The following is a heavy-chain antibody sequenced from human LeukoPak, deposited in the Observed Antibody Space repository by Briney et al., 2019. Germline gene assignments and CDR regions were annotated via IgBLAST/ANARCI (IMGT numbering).Heavy chain of an antibody. Sequence: GGSLRLSCAASGFTFSSYWMSWVRQAPGKGLEWVANIKQDGSEKYYVDSVKGRFTISRDNAKNSLYLQMNSLRAEDTAVYYCARVDDSSGYYWYYFDYWGQGTLVTVSS. D-gene: IGHD3-22*01. CDR2: IKQDGSEK. CDR1: GFTFSSYW. V-gene: IGHV3-7*03. J-gene: IGHJ4*02. CDR3: ARVDDSSGYYWYYFDY.